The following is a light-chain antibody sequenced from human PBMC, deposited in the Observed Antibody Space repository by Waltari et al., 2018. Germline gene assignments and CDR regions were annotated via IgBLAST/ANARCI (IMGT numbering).Light chain of an antibody. CDR3: QQRSIWPPMYT. CDR2: NSA. J-gene: IGKJ2*01. Sequence: EIVLTQSPATLSLSPGETATLPCRPRQSVSSNLAWYKQKPGKPPRPLIYNSADRTTGIPARFSGSGSGTDFTLTISSLEPEDFAVYYCQQRSIWPPMYTFGQGTKLEIK. CDR1: QSVSSN. V-gene: IGKV3-11*01.